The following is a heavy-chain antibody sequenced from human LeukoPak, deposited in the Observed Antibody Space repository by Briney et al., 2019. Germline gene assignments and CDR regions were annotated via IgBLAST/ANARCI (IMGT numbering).Heavy chain of an antibody. CDR3: ARDSLVYDILTGSDPHY. D-gene: IGHD3-9*01. Sequence: GGSLRLSCAASGFTFSSYSMNWVRQAPGKGLEWVSYISSSSNTIYYADSVKGRFTISRDNAKNSLYLQMNSLRAEDTAVYYCARDSLVYDILTGSDPHYWGQGTLVTVSS. CDR2: ISSSSNTI. V-gene: IGHV3-48*04. J-gene: IGHJ4*02. CDR1: GFTFSSYS.